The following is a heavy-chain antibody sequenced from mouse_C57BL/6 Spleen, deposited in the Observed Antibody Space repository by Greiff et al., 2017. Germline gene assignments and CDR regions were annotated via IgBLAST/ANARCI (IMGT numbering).Heavy chain of an antibody. J-gene: IGHJ2*01. Sequence: QVQLQQPGAELVKPGASVKLSCKASGYTFTSYWMHWVQQRPGQGLEWIGLIHPNSGSTNYNEKFKSKATLTVDKSSSTAYMQLSSLTSEDSAVYYCARRDYGSSYVPYFDYWGQGTTLTVSS. CDR3: ARRDYGSSYVPYFDY. V-gene: IGHV1-64*01. D-gene: IGHD1-1*01. CDR2: IHPNSGST. CDR1: GYTFTSYW.